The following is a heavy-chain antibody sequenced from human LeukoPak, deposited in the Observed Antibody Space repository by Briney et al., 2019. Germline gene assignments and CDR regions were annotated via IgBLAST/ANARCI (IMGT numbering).Heavy chain of an antibody. V-gene: IGHV1-18*04. CDR1: GYTFTSYG. CDR2: ISAYNGNT. D-gene: IGHD2-21*02. CDR3: ARDTDCGGDCWDHFDY. Sequence: ASVKVSCKASGYTFTSYGISWVRQAPGQGLEWMGWISAYNGNTNYAQKLQGRVTMTTDTSTSTAYMELRSLRSDDTAVYYGARDTDCGGDCWDHFDYWGQGTLVTVSS. J-gene: IGHJ4*02.